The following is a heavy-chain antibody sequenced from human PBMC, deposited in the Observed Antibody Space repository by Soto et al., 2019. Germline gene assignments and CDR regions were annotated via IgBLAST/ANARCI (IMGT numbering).Heavy chain of an antibody. Sequence: QVQLQESGPGLVKPSETLSLTCTVSGGSISSYYWSWIRQPPGQGLEWIGYIYYSGSTNYNPSLESRVTISVDTSKNQFSLKLSSVTAAYTAVYYWARGHLHCSSTSCYPVFRGLGLPYYMDVWGKGTTVTVSS. V-gene: IGHV4-59*01. CDR3: ARGHLHCSSTSCYPVFRGLGLPYYMDV. CDR2: IYYSGST. CDR1: GGSISSYY. J-gene: IGHJ6*03. D-gene: IGHD2-2*01.